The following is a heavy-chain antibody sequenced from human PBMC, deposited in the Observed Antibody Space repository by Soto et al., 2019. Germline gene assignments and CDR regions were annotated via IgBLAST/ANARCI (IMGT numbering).Heavy chain of an antibody. CDR1: GDPITSYF. CDR2: VFPGGPT. J-gene: IGHJ4*02. V-gene: IGHV4-4*07. CDR3: ARDLAKGGGSAGFDY. Sequence: SETLSLTCTVSGDPITSYFWTWLRQPAGKGLEWIGHVFPGGPTSHNSSLKSRVSMSVDTSKNQFSLTLTSVTAADTAVYYCARDLAKGGGSAGFDYWGQGTLVTVSS. D-gene: IGHD1-26*01.